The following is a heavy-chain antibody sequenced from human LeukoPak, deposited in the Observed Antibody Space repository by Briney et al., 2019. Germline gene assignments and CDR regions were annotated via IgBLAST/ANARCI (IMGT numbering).Heavy chain of an antibody. Sequence: PGGSLRLSCAAPGFTFSSYAMSWVHQAPGKGLEWVSVIIGSGDSTYYADSVKGRFTISRDNSKNMLYLQMSSLRAEDTAVYYCAKMGAYYYDTSGVFDYWGQGTLVTVSS. CDR2: IIGSGDST. CDR3: AKMGAYYYDTSGVFDY. J-gene: IGHJ4*02. CDR1: GFTFSSYA. V-gene: IGHV3-23*01. D-gene: IGHD3-22*01.